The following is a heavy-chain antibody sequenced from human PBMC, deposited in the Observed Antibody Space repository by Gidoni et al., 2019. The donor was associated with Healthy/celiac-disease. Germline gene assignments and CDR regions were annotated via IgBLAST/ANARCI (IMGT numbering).Heavy chain of an antibody. D-gene: IGHD3-22*01. Sequence: QVQLQESGPGLVKPSETLSLTCTVSGGSVSSGSYYWSWIRQPPGKGLEWIGYIYYSGSTNYNPSLKSRVTISVDTSKNQFSLKLSSVTAADTAVYYCARDNYYDSSGYMVDAFDIWGQGTMVTVSS. CDR2: IYYSGST. CDR3: ARDNYYDSSGYMVDAFDI. J-gene: IGHJ3*02. CDR1: GGSVSSGSYY. V-gene: IGHV4-61*01.